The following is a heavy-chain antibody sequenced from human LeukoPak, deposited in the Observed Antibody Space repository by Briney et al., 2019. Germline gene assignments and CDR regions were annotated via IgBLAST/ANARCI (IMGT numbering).Heavy chain of an antibody. V-gene: IGHV4-34*01. Sequence: SETLSLTCAVYGGSFSGYYWSWIRQPPGKGLEWIGEINHSGSTNYNPSLKSRVTISVDTSKNQFSLKLSSVTAADTAVYYCARGFHYYDSSGYTQWGQGTLVTVSS. CDR2: INHSGST. CDR3: ARGFHYYDSSGYTQ. CDR1: GGSFSGYY. J-gene: IGHJ4*02. D-gene: IGHD3-22*01.